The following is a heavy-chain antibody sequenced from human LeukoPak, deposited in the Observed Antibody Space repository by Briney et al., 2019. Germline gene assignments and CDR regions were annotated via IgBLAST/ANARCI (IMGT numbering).Heavy chain of an antibody. CDR3: ARQGVVPAAMGWFDP. CDR1: GYSFTSYW. Sequence: GESLKISCQGSGYSFTSYWIGWVRQMPGKGLEWMGIIYPGDSDTRYSPSFQGQVTISADKSISTAYLQWSSLKASDTAMYYCARQGVVPAAMGWFDPWGQGTLVTVSS. V-gene: IGHV5-51*01. CDR2: IYPGDSDT. J-gene: IGHJ5*02. D-gene: IGHD2-2*01.